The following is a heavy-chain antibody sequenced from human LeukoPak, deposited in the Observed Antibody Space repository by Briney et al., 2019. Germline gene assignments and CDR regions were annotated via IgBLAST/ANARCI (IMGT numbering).Heavy chain of an antibody. J-gene: IGHJ6*02. CDR1: GFTFSSYS. D-gene: IGHD6-6*01. CDR3: AREGVGSSSSHYYYYCGMDV. CDR2: ISSSSSYI. Sequence: GGSLRLSCAASGFTFSSYSMNWVRQAPGKGLEWVSSISSSSSYIYYADSVKGRFTISRDNAKNSLYLQMHSLRAEDTAVYYCAREGVGSSSSHYYYYCGMDVWGQGTTVTVSS. V-gene: IGHV3-21*01.